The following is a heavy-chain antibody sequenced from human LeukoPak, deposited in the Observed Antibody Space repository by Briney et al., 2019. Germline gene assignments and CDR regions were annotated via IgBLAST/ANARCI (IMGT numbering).Heavy chain of an antibody. CDR3: ARQRGYCSSGVCRGWFDP. CDR1: GFTFSSYG. V-gene: IGHV3-21*01. CDR2: ISESSSFI. Sequence: PGRSLRLSCAASGFTFSSYGMHWVRQAPGKGLEWVSSISESSSFIQYADSLKGRFAISRDNAKNSLYLQMNSLRAEDTAVYYCARQRGYCSSGVCRGWFDPWGQGTLVTVSS. D-gene: IGHD2-8*01. J-gene: IGHJ5*02.